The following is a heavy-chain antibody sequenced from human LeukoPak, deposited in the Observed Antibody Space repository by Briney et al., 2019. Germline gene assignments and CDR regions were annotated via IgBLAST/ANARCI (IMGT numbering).Heavy chain of an antibody. CDR3: ASERYSYGSFDY. V-gene: IGHV4-30-2*01. D-gene: IGHD5-18*01. CDR2: IYHSGST. CDR1: GGSISSGGYS. Sequence: SQTLSLTCAVSGGSISSGGYSWRWIRQPPGKGLEWIGYIYHSGSTYYNPSLKSRVTISVDTSKNQFSLKLSSVTAADTAVYYCASERYSYGSFDYWGQGTLVTVSS. J-gene: IGHJ4*02.